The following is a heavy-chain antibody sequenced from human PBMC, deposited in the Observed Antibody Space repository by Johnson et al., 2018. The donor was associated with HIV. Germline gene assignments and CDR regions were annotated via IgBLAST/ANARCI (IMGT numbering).Heavy chain of an antibody. Sequence: VQLVESGGGLVQPGGSLRLSCAASRFTFSSFAMHWVRQAPGKGLEWVSGISWNSGSIGYADSVKGRFTISRDNAKNSLYLQMNSLRAEDTALYYCAKDMKGANGAFDIWGQGTMVTVSS. CDR3: AKDMKGANGAFDI. D-gene: IGHD2-8*01. CDR2: ISWNSGSI. CDR1: RFTFSSFA. V-gene: IGHV3-9*01. J-gene: IGHJ3*02.